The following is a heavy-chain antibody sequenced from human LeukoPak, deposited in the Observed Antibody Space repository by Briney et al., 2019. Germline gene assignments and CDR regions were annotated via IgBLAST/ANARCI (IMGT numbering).Heavy chain of an antibody. J-gene: IGHJ4*02. Sequence: PGGSLRLSCAASGFTFSDYYTSWIRQAPGKGLEWVSYISSSGSTIYYADSVKGRFTISRDNAKNSLYLQMNSLRAEDTAVYYCKWFESVAGFDYWGQGTLVTVSS. CDR2: ISSSGSTI. CDR1: GFTFSDYY. CDR3: KWFESVAGFDY. D-gene: IGHD6-19*01. V-gene: IGHV3-11*04.